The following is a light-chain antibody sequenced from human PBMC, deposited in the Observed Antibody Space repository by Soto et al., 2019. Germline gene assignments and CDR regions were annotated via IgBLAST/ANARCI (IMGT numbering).Light chain of an antibody. CDR3: QQYGSSQFT. V-gene: IGKV3-20*01. Sequence: EIVLTQSPGTLSLSPGERATLSCRASERLSSVYLAWYQQRPGQPPRLLIYGASNRATGIPDRFSGSGSGTDFTLTISRLEPEDFAVYYCQQYGSSQFTFGPGTKVDIK. CDR2: GAS. J-gene: IGKJ3*01. CDR1: ERLSSVY.